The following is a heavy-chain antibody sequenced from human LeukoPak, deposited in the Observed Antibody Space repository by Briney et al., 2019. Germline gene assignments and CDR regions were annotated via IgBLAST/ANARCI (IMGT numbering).Heavy chain of an antibody. CDR3: AGCYYHDSMVDY. V-gene: IGHV3-74*03. J-gene: IGHJ4*02. CDR1: VFNFRNYW. Sequence: GGSLRLSCAASVFNFRNYWMTWGRQVPGKGLVWVSRINTDGTNIKYADSVKGRFTISRDNAKNTLYLQMNSLRVEDTAVYYCAGCYYHDSMVDYWGQGTLVTVSS. D-gene: IGHD3-22*01. CDR2: INTDGTNI.